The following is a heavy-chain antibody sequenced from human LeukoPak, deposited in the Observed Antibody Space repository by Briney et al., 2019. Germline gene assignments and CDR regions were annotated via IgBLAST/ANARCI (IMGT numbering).Heavy chain of an antibody. Sequence: SETLSLTCTVSGGSISSSSYYWGWIRQPPGKGLEWIGSIYYSGSTYYNPSLKSRVTISVDTSKNQFSLKLSSVTAADTAVYYCARGAETYYDFWSGYYTYYYYYMDVWGKGTTVTVSS. D-gene: IGHD3-3*01. CDR3: ARGAETYYDFWSGYYTYYYYYMDV. CDR2: IYYSGST. CDR1: GGSISSSSYY. J-gene: IGHJ6*03. V-gene: IGHV4-39*07.